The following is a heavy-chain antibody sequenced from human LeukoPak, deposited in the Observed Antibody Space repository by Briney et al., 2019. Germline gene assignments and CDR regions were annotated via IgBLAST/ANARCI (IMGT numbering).Heavy chain of an antibody. CDR1: GGSINSYC. CDR2: IYSSGST. CDR3: TRSGTAAGRRDY. V-gene: IGHV4-59*01. J-gene: IGHJ4*02. Sequence: PAETLSLTCTVSGGSINSYCWTWVRQPPGKGLEWTGYIYSSGSTNYNPSLKSRVTISVDTSKNQFSLNLTSVTAADPAFYYCTRSGTAAGRRDYWGQGTLVTVSS. D-gene: IGHD6-13*01.